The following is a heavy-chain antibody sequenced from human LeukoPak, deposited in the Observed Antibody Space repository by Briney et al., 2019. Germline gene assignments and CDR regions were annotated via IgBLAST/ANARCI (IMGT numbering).Heavy chain of an antibody. J-gene: IGHJ4*02. V-gene: IGHV3-23*01. CDR3: AKVGLGEIYYFDY. CDR1: GFTFSSYS. D-gene: IGHD3-10*01. CDR2: ISGSGGST. Sequence: PGGSLRLSCAASGFTFSSYSMNWVRQAPGKGLEWVSAISGSGGSTYYADSVKGRFTISRDNSKNTLYLQMNSLRAEDTAVYYCAKVGLGEIYYFDYWGQGTLVTVSS.